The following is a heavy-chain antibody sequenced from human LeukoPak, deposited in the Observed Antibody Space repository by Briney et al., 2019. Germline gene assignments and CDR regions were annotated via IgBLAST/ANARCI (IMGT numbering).Heavy chain of an antibody. V-gene: IGHV3-53*01. CDR3: ARGPPLRWGGFDY. Sequence: ETLSLTCAVYGGSFSGYYWSWIRQPPGKGLEWVSVFYTGGSTYYADSVKGRFTISRDNSKNTLYLQMNSLRAEDTAVYYCARGPPLRWGGFDYWGQGTLVTVSS. CDR2: FYTGGST. D-gene: IGHD4-23*01. CDR1: GGSFSGYY. J-gene: IGHJ4*02.